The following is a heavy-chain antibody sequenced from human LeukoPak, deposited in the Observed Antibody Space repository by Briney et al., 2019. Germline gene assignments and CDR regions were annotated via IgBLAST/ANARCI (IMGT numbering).Heavy chain of an antibody. J-gene: IGHJ4*02. V-gene: IGHV3-66*03. Sequence: GGSLRLSCAASGFTVSSNYMTWVRQAPGKGLEWVSVIYKNAITYYADTVKGRFTISRDNSKNTLYLQMNSLRAEDTAVYYCAKGVGYCSGGSCQELDYWGQGTLVTVSS. CDR1: GFTVSSNY. D-gene: IGHD2-15*01. CDR2: IYKNAIT. CDR3: AKGVGYCSGGSCQELDY.